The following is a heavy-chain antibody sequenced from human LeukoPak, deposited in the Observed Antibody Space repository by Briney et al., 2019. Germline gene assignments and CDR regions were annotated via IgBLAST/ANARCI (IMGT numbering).Heavy chain of an antibody. V-gene: IGHV3-23*01. Sequence: GGSLRLSCTASGFTFSNYAMMWLRQAPGKGPEFISVIRGSGGGAGYADSVRGRFSISRDNSKNSLYLQMNRLRAEDAAVYYCARDPNGDYVGAFDILGQGTMVTVSS. CDR2: IRGSGGGA. J-gene: IGHJ3*02. CDR1: GFTFSNYA. CDR3: ARDPNGDYVGAFDI. D-gene: IGHD4-17*01.